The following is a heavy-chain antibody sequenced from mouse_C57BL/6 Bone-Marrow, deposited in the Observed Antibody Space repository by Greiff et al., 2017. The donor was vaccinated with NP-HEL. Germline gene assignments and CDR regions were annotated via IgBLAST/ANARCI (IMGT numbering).Heavy chain of an antibody. V-gene: IGHV5-16*02. CDR1: GFTFSDYY. Sequence: EVQRVESEGGLVQPGSSMKLSCTASGFTFSDYYMAWVRQVPEKGLEWVANINYDGSSTYYLDSLKSRFIISRDNAKNILYLQMSSLRSEDTAMYYCARHGYYGSSYGYFDVWGTGTTVTVSS. J-gene: IGHJ1*03. D-gene: IGHD1-1*01. CDR2: INYDGSST. CDR3: ARHGYYGSSYGYFDV.